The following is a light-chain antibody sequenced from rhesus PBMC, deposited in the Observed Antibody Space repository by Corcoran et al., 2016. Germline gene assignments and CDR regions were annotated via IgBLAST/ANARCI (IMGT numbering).Light chain of an antibody. Sequence: QSALTQPPSVSKSLGQSVTISCTGTSNDIGTYNDVSWYHQPPGTAPKLLIYDVSQRPSGVSDRFSGSKSGNTASLTISGLQAEDEADFYCCSYRNGSTYIFGAGTRLTVL. CDR1: SNDIGTYND. CDR3: CSYRNGSTYI. V-gene: IGLV2S9*01. J-gene: IGLJ1*01. CDR2: DVS.